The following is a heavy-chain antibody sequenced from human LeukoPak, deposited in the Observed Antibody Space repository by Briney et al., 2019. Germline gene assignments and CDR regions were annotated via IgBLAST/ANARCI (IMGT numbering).Heavy chain of an antibody. CDR1: GYTFTSNY. CDR3: ARDQEGFDY. CDR2: IYPRDGST. Sequence: ASVKVSCKASGYTFTSNYIHWVRQAPGQGLEWMGMIYPRDGSTSYAQKFQGRVTVTRDTSTSTVHMELSGLRSEDTAVYYCARDQEGFDYWGQGTLVTVSS. J-gene: IGHJ4*02. V-gene: IGHV1-46*01.